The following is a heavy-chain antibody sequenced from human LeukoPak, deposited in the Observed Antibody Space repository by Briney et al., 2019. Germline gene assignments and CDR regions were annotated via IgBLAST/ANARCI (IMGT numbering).Heavy chain of an antibody. V-gene: IGHV3-48*03. D-gene: IGHD5-24*01. CDR2: ISSSGSSI. CDR3: ARTRDGPFDY. Sequence: PGGSLRLSCVVSGFTFSSYEMNWVRQAPGEGLGWLSHISSSGSSIQYADSVKGRFTISRDNAKNSLYLQMNSLRAEDTAVYYCARTRDGPFDYWGQGTLVTVSS. CDR1: GFTFSSYE. J-gene: IGHJ4*02.